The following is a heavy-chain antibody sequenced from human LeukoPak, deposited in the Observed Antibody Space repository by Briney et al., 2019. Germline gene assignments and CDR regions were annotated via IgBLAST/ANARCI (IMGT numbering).Heavy chain of an antibody. CDR1: GFTFSDYY. V-gene: IGHV3-11*06. D-gene: IGHD3-10*01. Sequence: GGSLRLSCAASGFTFSDYYMSWIRQAPGKGLEWVSYISSSSSYTNYADSVKGRFTISRDNAKSSPYLQMDSLRAEDTAVYYCARVWFGSFDYWGQGTLVTVSS. CDR3: ARVWFGSFDY. J-gene: IGHJ4*02. CDR2: ISSSSSYT.